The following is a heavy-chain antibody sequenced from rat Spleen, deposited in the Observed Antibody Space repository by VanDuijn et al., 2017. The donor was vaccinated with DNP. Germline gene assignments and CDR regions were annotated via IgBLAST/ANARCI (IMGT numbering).Heavy chain of an antibody. D-gene: IGHD1-4*01. V-gene: IGHV5-20*01. CDR2: IGSDAYAP. J-gene: IGHJ4*01. CDR1: RFSFSDYY. Sequence: EVQLVESGGGLVQPGRSLKLSCAASRFSFSDYYMAWVRQAPTKGLEWVAYIGSDAYAPYYGDSVKGRFTISRDNAKSTLYLQMECLRSEDTATYYCAKDGRAMDAWGQGTSVTVSS. CDR3: AKDGRAMDA.